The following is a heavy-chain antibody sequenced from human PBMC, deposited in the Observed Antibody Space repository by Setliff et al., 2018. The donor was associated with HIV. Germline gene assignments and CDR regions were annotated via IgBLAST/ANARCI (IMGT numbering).Heavy chain of an antibody. CDR3: ASFFVTTVTNQDY. J-gene: IGHJ4*02. Sequence: SETLSLTCTVYGGSFSNYYTNWIRQPPGKGLEWIGELSPSGTTRSNPSLQSRVTISLDTSNNQFSLKLTSVTAADTAMYYCASFFVTTVTNQDYWGQGTPVTVLL. CDR2: LSPSGTT. V-gene: IGHV4-34*01. CDR1: GGSFSNYY. D-gene: IGHD4-17*01.